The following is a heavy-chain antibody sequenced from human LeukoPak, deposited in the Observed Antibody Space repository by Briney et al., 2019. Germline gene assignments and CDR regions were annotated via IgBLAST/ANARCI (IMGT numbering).Heavy chain of an antibody. CDR3: ANAYGDYRYYFDY. Sequence: SETLSLTCTGSGGSISSSSYYWGWIRQPPGKGREWIGSIYYSGSTYYSPSRERRVTISVDKPQNQSSLKLSSVTAADTAVDYFANAYGDYRYYFDYWSQETLVTVSS. V-gene: IGHV4-39*01. J-gene: IGHJ4*02. CDR2: IYYSGST. D-gene: IGHD4-17*01. CDR1: GGSISSSSYY.